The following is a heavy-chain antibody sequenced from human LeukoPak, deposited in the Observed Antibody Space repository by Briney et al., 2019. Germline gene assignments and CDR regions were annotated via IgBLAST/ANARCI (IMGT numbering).Heavy chain of an antibody. V-gene: IGHV1-24*01. J-gene: IGHJ5*02. CDR1: GYTLTELS. D-gene: IGHD6-13*01. CDR3: ATVWFSAGYNWFDP. CDR2: FDPEDGET. Sequence: ASVKVSCKVSGYTLTELSMHWVRQAPGKGLEWMGGFDPEDGETIYAQKFQGRVTMTEDTSTDTAYMELSSLRSEDTAVYYCATVWFSAGYNWFDPWGQGTLVTVSS.